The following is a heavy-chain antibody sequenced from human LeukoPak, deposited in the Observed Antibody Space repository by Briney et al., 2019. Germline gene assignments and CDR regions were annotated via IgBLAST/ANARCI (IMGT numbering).Heavy chain of an antibody. D-gene: IGHD6-19*01. CDR3: ARISGSLDAVDI. J-gene: IGHJ3*02. CDR1: GWTFSGYY. CDR2: INHSGST. Sequence: SETLSLTCAVYGWTFSGYYWSWIRQPPGKGLEWVGEINHSGSTNYNPSLKSRVTISVDTSKNQFSVKLSSVTAADTAVYYCARISGSLDAVDIWGEGPMVTVSS. V-gene: IGHV4-34*01.